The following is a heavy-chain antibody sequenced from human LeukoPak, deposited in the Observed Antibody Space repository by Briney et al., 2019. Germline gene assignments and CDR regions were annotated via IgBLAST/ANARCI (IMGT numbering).Heavy chain of an antibody. D-gene: IGHD3-16*02. CDR1: GFTFSGSA. V-gene: IGHV3-73*01. CDR2: IRSKANSYAT. Sequence: PGGSLRLSCAASGFTFSGSAMHWVRQASGKGLEWVGRIRSKANSYATAYAASVKGRFTISRDDSKNTAYLQMNSLKTEDTAVXXXTRYDYVWGSYRSWGQGTLVTVSS. J-gene: IGHJ5*02. CDR3: TRYDYVWGSYRS.